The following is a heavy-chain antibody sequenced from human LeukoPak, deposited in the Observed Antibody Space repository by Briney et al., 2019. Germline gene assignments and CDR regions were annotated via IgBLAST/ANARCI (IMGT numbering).Heavy chain of an antibody. D-gene: IGHD3-22*01. CDR1: GGSISNGDYY. CDR2: MYYSGST. J-gene: IGHJ5*02. V-gene: IGHV4-30-4*01. Sequence: SETLSLTCTVSGGSISNGDYYWSWIRQPPGKGLEWIGYMYYSGSTYYNPSLKSRVTISIDTSKNQFSLKLSSVTAADTAVYYCARPYYYDSRIDPWGQGTLVTVSS. CDR3: ARPYYYDSRIDP.